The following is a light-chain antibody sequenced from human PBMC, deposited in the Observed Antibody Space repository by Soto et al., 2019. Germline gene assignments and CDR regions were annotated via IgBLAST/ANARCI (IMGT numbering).Light chain of an antibody. V-gene: IGLV4-69*01. Sequence: QPVLTQSPSASASLGASVKLTCTLSSGHSSYAIAWHQQQPEKGPRYLMKFDSDGTHTKGDGIPDRFSGSSSGAERYLTISSLHSEDEADYYCQTWDTGTVVFGGGTKLTVL. J-gene: IGLJ2*01. CDR1: SGHSSYA. CDR2: FDSDGTH. CDR3: QTWDTGTVV.